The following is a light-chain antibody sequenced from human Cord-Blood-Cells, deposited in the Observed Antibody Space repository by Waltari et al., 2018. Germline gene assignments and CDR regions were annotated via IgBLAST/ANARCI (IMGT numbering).Light chain of an antibody. CDR3: QAWDSSTAV. CDR2: QDS. J-gene: IGLJ2*01. Sequence: SYELTQPPSVSVSPGQTASITCSGDKLGDKYACWYQQKPGQSPVLVICQDSKRPSGIPERVSGSNSGNTATLTISGTQAMDEADYYCQAWDSSTAVVGGGTKLTVL. CDR1: KLGDKY. V-gene: IGLV3-1*01.